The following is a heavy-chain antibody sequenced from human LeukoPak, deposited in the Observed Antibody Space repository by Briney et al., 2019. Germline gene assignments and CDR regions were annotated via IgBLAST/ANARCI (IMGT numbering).Heavy chain of an antibody. V-gene: IGHV3-30*02. CDR2: IRYDGINE. J-gene: IGHJ6*02. D-gene: IGHD6-13*01. Sequence: HGGSLRLSCAAPGYRFSSYRLHRVRQAPGKGPGRVAYIRYDGINEYYADSVKGRFTISRDLSKNTLFLQMNSLRPEDTAVYYCAKAAAGRLYYYYGMDVWGQGTTVTVSS. CDR3: AKAAAGRLYYYYGMDV. CDR1: GYRFSSYR.